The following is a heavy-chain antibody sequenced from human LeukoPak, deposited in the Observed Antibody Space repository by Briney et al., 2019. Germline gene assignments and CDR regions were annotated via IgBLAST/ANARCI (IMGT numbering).Heavy chain of an antibody. CDR3: ARAILEYQHPYYFDY. D-gene: IGHD2-2*01. CDR2: IYHSGST. CDR1: AYSISSGYY. Sequence: SETLSLTCTVSAYSISSGYYWGWIRQPPGKGLEWFGSIYHSGSTYYNPSLESRVTISVDTSKNQFSPMLSSVTAEDTAVYYCARAILEYQHPYYFDYWGQGTLVTVSS. V-gene: IGHV4-38-2*02. J-gene: IGHJ4*02.